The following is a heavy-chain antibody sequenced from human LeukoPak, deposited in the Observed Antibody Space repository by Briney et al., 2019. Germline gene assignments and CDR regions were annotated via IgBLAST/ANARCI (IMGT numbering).Heavy chain of an antibody. J-gene: IGHJ4*02. D-gene: IGHD4-17*01. Sequence: PSETLSLTRAVSGVSFDDYYWSWVRQTPGKGLEWIGEINHSGYTNDSPSLKSRVTLSIDTSRKQFSLNLRSVTVADAGIYYCTRMTTGHDYWGQGTLVTVSS. CDR1: GVSFDDYY. V-gene: IGHV4-34*01. CDR2: INHSGYT. CDR3: TRMTTGHDY.